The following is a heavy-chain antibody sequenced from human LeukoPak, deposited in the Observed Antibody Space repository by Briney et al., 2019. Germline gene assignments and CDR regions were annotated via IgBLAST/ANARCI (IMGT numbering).Heavy chain of an antibody. CDR1: GFTFSSYW. D-gene: IGHD2-2*01. CDR3: AREVIVVAPAAINWFDP. CDR2: INSDGSST. J-gene: IGHJ5*02. V-gene: IGHV3-74*01. Sequence: GGSLRLSCAASGFTFSSYWMHWVRQAPGKGLVWVLRINSDGSSTSYADSVKGRFTISRDNAKNTLYLQMNSLRAEDTAVYYCAREVIVVAPAAINWFDPWGQGTLVTVSS.